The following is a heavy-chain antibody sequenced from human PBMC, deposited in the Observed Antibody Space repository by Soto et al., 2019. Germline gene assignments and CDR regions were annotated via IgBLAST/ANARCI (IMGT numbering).Heavy chain of an antibody. V-gene: IGHV4-59*08. CDR3: ARRNVGIAAAALYYYYRDV. CDR2: IYYSGST. D-gene: IGHD6-13*01. J-gene: IGHJ6*03. CDR1: GGSISSYY. Sequence: QVQLQESGPGLVKPSETLSLTCTVSGGSISSYYWSWIRQPPGKALEWIGYIYYSGSTNYNPSLKSRITISVDTSKNQFALKLSSVTAADTAVYDCARRNVGIAAAALYYYYRDVWGKGTTVTVSS.